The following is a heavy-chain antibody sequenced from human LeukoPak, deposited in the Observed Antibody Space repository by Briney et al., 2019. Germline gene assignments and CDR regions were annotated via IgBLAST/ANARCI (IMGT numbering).Heavy chain of an antibody. Sequence: SETLSLTCTVSGGSISSGSYYWSWIRQPAGKGLEWIGRIYTSGSTNYNPSLKSRVTISVDTSKNQFSLKLSSVTAADTAVYYCARVSGYVPLYYMDVWGKGTTVTVSS. CDR3: ARVSGYVPLYYMDV. D-gene: IGHD5-12*01. V-gene: IGHV4-61*02. CDR1: GGSISSGSYY. CDR2: IYTSGST. J-gene: IGHJ6*03.